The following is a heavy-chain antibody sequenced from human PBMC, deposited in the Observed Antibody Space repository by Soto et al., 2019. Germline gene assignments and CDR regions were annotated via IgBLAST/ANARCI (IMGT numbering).Heavy chain of an antibody. CDR1: GGSFSGYY. J-gene: IGHJ4*02. CDR3: ARGPLTWYYYDSSGYSRFDY. Sequence: SETLSLTCAVYGGSFSGYYWSWIRQPPGKGLEWIGEINHSGSTNYNPSLKSRVTISVDTSKNQFSLKLSSVTAADTAVYYCARGPLTWYYYDSSGYSRFDYWGQGTLVTVSS. V-gene: IGHV4-34*01. D-gene: IGHD3-22*01. CDR2: INHSGST.